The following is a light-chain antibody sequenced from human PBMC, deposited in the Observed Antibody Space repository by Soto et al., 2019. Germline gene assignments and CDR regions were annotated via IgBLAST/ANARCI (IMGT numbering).Light chain of an antibody. CDR3: QQYNNWPPLT. CDR1: QSVSSN. Sequence: EIVMTQSPATLSVSPGERATLSCRASQSVSSNLAWYQQKPGQAPRLLIYGASTRATGIPARFSGSGSGTEFTLTISSLQSEDFAVYYCQQYNNWPPLTFGGGPRWIS. CDR2: GAS. V-gene: IGKV3-15*01. J-gene: IGKJ4*01.